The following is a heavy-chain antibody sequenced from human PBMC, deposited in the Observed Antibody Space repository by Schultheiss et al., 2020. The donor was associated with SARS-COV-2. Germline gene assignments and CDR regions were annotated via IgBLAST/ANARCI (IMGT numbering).Heavy chain of an antibody. V-gene: IGHV4-39*01. D-gene: IGHD6-19*01. CDR1: GGSISSSSHY. J-gene: IGHJ4*02. CDR3: ARGGVAGTNFDY. CDR2: IYYSGST. Sequence: SETLSLTCTVSGGSISSSSHYWGWIRQPPGKGLEWIGYIYYSGSTYYNPSLKSRVTISVDTSKNQFSLKLSSVTAADTAVYYCARGGVAGTNFDYWGQGTLVTVSS.